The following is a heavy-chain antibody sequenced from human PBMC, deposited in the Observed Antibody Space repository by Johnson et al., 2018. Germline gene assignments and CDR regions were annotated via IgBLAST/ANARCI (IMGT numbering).Heavy chain of an antibody. CDR1: GFTFSSYS. D-gene: IGHD6-13*01. J-gene: IGHJ3*02. CDR3: ARDNIAAAGPAFDI. CDR2: IRSSSSYI. V-gene: IGHV3-21*01. Sequence: VQLVESGGGLVKPGGSLRLSCAASGFTFSSYSINWVRQAPGKGLEWVSSIRSSSSYIYYADSVKGRFTISRDNAKNSLYLQMNSLRAEDTAVYYCARDNIAAAGPAFDIWGQGTMVTVSS.